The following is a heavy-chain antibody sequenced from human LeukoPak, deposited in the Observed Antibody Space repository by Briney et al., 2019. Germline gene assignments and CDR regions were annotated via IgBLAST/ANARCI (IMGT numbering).Heavy chain of an antibody. CDR3: ARVPYYYDNNWFDP. CDR1: GYTFATYA. J-gene: IGHJ5*02. V-gene: IGHV1-3*01. CDR2: INVGNANT. Sequence: EASVTVSCTASGYTFATYAIHWVRQAPGQRLEWMGWINVGNANTKYSQKLQGRVAITRDTSASAAYMELSTLRSEDTAVYYCARVPYYYDNNWFDPWGQGTLVTVSS. D-gene: IGHD3-22*01.